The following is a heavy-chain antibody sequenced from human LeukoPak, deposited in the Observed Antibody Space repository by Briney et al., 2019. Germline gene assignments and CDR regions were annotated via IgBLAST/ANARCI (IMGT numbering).Heavy chain of an antibody. D-gene: IGHD3-22*01. CDR1: GGTFSSYA. Sequence: GASVKVSCKASGGTFSSYAISWVRRAPGQGLEWMGRIIPILGIANYAQKFQGRVTITADKSTSTAYMELSSLRSEDTAVYYCARSYYYDSSGYPHDYWGQGTLVTVSS. V-gene: IGHV1-69*04. J-gene: IGHJ4*02. CDR2: IIPILGIA. CDR3: ARSYYYDSSGYPHDY.